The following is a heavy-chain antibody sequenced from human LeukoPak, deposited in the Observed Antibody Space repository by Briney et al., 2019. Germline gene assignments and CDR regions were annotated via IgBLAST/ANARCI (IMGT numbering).Heavy chain of an antibody. CDR2: IYYSWST. D-gene: IGHD3-3*01. J-gene: IGHJ4*02. CDR1: GGSISSYY. CDR3: ARLGTEYYVFWSGYSSLFTFDY. V-gene: IGHV4-59*01. Sequence: SETLSLTCTVSGGSISSYYWSWIRQPPGKGLEWIGYIYYSWSTNYNPSLKSRVTISVDTSKNQFSLKLSSVTAADTAAYYCARLGTEYYVFWSGYSSLFTFDYWGQGTLVTVSS.